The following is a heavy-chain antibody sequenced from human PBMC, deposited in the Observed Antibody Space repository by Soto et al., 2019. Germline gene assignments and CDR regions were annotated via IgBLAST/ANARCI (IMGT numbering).Heavy chain of an antibody. CDR2: IWYDGSDK. J-gene: IGHJ4*02. CDR1: GFPFSPYG. D-gene: IGHD6-19*01. Sequence: QVQLVESGGGVVQPGRSLRLSCAASGFPFSPYGMHWVRQAPGKGLEWVALIWYDGSDKKYADSVKGRFTISRDNSKNTLYLQMNSLRAEDTAVYYCARDTAEYSFGFMTMGNWGQGTLVTVSS. CDR3: ARDTAEYSFGFMTMGN. V-gene: IGHV3-33*01.